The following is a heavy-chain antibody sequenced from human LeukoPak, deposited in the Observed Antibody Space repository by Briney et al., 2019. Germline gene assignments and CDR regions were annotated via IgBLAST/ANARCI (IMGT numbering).Heavy chain of an antibody. CDR3: AREGAAYPFDY. CDR1: GFTFSSYS. Sequence: GGCLRLSCAASGFTFSSYSRNWVRQAPGKGLEWVSSISSSSSYIYYADSVKGRFTISRDNAKNSLYLQMNSLRAEDTAVYYCAREGAAYPFDYWGQGTLVTVSS. J-gene: IGHJ4*02. D-gene: IGHD3-16*01. CDR2: ISSSSSYI. V-gene: IGHV3-21*01.